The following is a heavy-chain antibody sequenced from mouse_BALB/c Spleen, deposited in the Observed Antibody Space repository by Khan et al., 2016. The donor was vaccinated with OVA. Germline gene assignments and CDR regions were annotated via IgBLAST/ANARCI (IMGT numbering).Heavy chain of an antibody. CDR1: GYTFTSYT. CDR3: VREGAYYRSDGWFAY. J-gene: IGHJ3*01. D-gene: IGHD2-14*01. V-gene: IGHV1-4*01. Sequence: QVQLQQPGAELARPGASVKMSCKASGYTFTSYTIHWVRQRPGQALEWIGHINPNNDYTNYNQNFKDKATLIVDKSSSTAYMQLSSLTSEDSAVYYCVREGAYYRSDGWFAYWGQGTLVTVSA. CDR2: INPNNDYT.